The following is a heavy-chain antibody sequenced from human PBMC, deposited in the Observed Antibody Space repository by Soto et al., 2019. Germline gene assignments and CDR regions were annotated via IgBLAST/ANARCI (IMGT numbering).Heavy chain of an antibody. D-gene: IGHD3-22*01. V-gene: IGHV1-18*04. CDR2: ISAYNGNT. CDR1: GYTFTSYG. CDR3: ASFPLIAGGRSALWDY. J-gene: IGHJ4*02. Sequence: ASVKVSCKASGYTFTSYGISWVRQAPGQGLEWMGWISAYNGNTNYAQKLQGRVTMTTDTSTSTAYMELRSLRSDDTAVYYCASFPLIAGGRSALWDYWGQGTLVTVSS.